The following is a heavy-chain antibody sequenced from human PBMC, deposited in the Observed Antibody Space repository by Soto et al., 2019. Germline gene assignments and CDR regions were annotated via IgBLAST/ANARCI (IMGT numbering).Heavy chain of an antibody. J-gene: IGHJ4*02. Sequence: PSETLSLTCAVYGGSFSGYYWSWIRQPPGKGLEWIGEINHSGSTNYNPSLKSRVTISVDTSKNQFSLKLSSVTAADTAVYYCARARTSAYYFDYWGQGTLVTVSS. V-gene: IGHV4-34*01. D-gene: IGHD1-7*01. CDR2: INHSGST. CDR3: ARARTSAYYFDY. CDR1: GGSFSGYY.